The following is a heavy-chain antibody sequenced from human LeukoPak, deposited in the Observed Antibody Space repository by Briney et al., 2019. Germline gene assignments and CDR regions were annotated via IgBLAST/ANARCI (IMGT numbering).Heavy chain of an antibody. D-gene: IGHD5-24*01. J-gene: IGHJ6*03. CDR3: AKGGAATMRDGYNYYYYYMEV. CDR1: GITFSSHA. Sequence: GVSLRLSCAASGITFSSHAMSWVRQAPGEGLEWVSLISGSGGHTYYGDSVKGRFTISRDNSTNRLYLQMNSLRPEDTAVYYCAKGGAATMRDGYNYYYYYMEVWGRGTTVTVSS. CDR2: ISGSGGHT. V-gene: IGHV3-23*01.